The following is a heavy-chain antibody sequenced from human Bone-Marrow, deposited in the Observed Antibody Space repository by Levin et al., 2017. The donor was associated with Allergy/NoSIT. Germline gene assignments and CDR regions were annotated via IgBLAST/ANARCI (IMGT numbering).Heavy chain of an antibody. CDR3: AKPRDYDDKNALDI. D-gene: IGHD4-23*01. Sequence: PGESLKISCKGFGYPFINYWIAWVRQMPGKGLEWMGTIYPDDSETKYRPPFQGQVTISVDKSLSTAYLQWNSLKASDTAMYFCAKPRDYDDKNALDIWGQGTMVTVSS. CDR2: IYPDDSET. J-gene: IGHJ3*02. CDR1: GYPFINYW. V-gene: IGHV5-51*01.